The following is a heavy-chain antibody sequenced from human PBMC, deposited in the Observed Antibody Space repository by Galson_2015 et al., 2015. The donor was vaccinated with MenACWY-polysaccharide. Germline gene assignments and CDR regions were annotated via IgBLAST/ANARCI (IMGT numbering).Heavy chain of an antibody. J-gene: IGHJ6*02. Sequence: SLRLSCAASGFTFSSYSMNWVRQAPGKGLEWVSYISTGRTIIYQADSVKGRFTISRDNSKNTLYLQMNSLRAEDTAVYYCAKGEQGDIVVVPAAISYYYYGMDVWGQGTTVTVSS. D-gene: IGHD2-2*01. CDR3: AKGEQGDIVVVPAAISYYYYGMDV. CDR1: GFTFSSYS. CDR2: ISTGRTII. V-gene: IGHV3-48*01.